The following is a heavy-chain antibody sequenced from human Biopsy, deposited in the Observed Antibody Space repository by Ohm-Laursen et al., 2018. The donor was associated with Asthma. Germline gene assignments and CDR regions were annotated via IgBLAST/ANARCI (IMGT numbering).Heavy chain of an antibody. Sequence: SQTLSLTCAVYGGSFSAYYWSWIRQPPGKGLEWIAEINHSGSTNYNPSLKSRVTMSVDTSKNQLFLNLSSVTAADTAVYYRVRGEEVAGTYFKDWDQGTLVTVSS. D-gene: IGHD6-19*01. J-gene: IGHJ1*01. V-gene: IGHV4-34*01. CDR1: GGSFSAYY. CDR3: VRGEEVAGTYFKD. CDR2: INHSGST.